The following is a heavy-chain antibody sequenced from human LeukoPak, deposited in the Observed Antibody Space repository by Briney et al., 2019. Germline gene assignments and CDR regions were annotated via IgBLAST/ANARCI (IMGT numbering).Heavy chain of an antibody. Sequence: GGSLRLSCAASGFTFSSHGMNWVRQAPGKGLEWVSGISGSGVITYYADSVKGRFTISRDNSKNTLDLQMNSLRAEDTAVYYCAKDDAWVRYQDWGQGTLVTVSS. J-gene: IGHJ4*02. D-gene: IGHD5-12*01. CDR3: AKDDAWVRYQD. CDR1: GFTFSSHG. CDR2: ISGSGVIT. V-gene: IGHV3-23*01.